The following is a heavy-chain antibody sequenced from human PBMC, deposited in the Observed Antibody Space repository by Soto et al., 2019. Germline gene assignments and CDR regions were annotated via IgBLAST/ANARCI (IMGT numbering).Heavy chain of an antibody. D-gene: IGHD6-13*01. CDR2: INHSGST. CDR1: GGSFSGYY. CDR3: ARGRAAAGNHFDD. Sequence: PSETLSLTCAVYGGSFSGYYWSWIRQPPGKGLEWIGEINHSGSTNYNPSLKSRVTISVDTSKNQFSLKLSSVTAADTAVYYCARGRAAAGNHFDDRGQRTSVTVSS. J-gene: IGHJ4*02. V-gene: IGHV4-34*01.